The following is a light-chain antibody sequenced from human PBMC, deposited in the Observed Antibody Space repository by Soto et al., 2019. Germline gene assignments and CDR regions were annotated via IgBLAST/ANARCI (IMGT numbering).Light chain of an antibody. CDR2: GAA. CDR3: QQYQNWPA. V-gene: IGKV3-15*01. CDR1: RSVFRS. J-gene: IGKJ1*01. Sequence: IVLTQFPATLSVSPGERATLSFRASRSVFRSLAWYQQKRGQAPRLLIYGAATRATGIPARFSGSGCGTVFTPTISRLQSDDSAVYYDQQYQNWPAFGQGTKVDIK.